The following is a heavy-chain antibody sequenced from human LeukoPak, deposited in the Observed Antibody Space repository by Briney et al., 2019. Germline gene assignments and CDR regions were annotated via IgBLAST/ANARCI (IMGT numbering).Heavy chain of an antibody. CDR3: ARDGYGDYHSDY. D-gene: IGHD5-12*01. CDR1: GRSISSGIYY. V-gene: IGHV4-61*02. Sequence: TLSLTCTVSGRSISSGIYYWSWIRQPAGKGLEWIGRIYTTGSTNYNPSLKSRVTISVDTSKNQFSLKLSSVTAADTALYYCARDGYGDYHSDYWGQGTLVTVSS. CDR2: IYTTGST. J-gene: IGHJ4*02.